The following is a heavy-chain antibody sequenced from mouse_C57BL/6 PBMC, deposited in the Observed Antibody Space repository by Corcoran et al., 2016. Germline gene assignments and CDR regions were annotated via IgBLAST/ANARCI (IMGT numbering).Heavy chain of an antibody. J-gene: IGHJ4*01. CDR1: GYTFTTYG. CDR2: INTYSGVP. Sequence: QIQLVQSGPELKKPGETVKISCKASGYTFTTYGMSWVKQAPGKGLKWMGWINTYSGVPTYADDFKGRFAFSLETSASTAYLQINNLKNEDTATYFCARRYYYCKGTYAMDYWGQGTSITVSS. CDR3: ARRYYYCKGTYAMDY. D-gene: IGHD1-1*01. V-gene: IGHV9-3*01.